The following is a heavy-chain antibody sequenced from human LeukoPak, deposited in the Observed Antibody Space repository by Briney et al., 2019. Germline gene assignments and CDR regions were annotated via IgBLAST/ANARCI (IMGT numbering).Heavy chain of an antibody. Sequence: SVKVSCKASGATFISYAMSWVRQAPGQGLEWMGGIIPIFGTANYAQKFQGRVTITADKSTSTAYMEVSSLRSEDTAVYYCAGGRPRGYCSGGSCSHNFDYWRQGTLVTVSS. J-gene: IGHJ4*02. D-gene: IGHD2-15*01. V-gene: IGHV1-69*06. CDR2: IIPIFGTA. CDR3: AGGRPRGYCSGGSCSHNFDY. CDR1: GATFISYA.